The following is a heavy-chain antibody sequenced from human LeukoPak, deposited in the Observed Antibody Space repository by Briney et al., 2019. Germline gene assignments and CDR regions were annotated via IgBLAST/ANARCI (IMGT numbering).Heavy chain of an antibody. D-gene: IGHD4-17*01. CDR2: INHSGST. J-gene: IGHJ6*03. CDR3: ARTLSYGDSYYYYYYYMDV. Sequence: PETLSLTCAVYGGSFSGYYWSWIRQPPGKGLEWIGEINHSGSTYYNPSLKSRVTISVDTSKNQFSLKLSSVTAADTAVYYCARTLSYGDSYYYYYYYMDVWGKGTTVTISS. V-gene: IGHV4-34*01. CDR1: GGSFSGYY.